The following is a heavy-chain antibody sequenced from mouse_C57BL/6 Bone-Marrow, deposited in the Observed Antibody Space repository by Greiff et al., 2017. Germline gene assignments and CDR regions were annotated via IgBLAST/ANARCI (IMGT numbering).Heavy chain of an antibody. V-gene: IGHV14-4*01. CDR2: IDPENGDT. Sequence: VQLQQSGAELVRPGASVKLSCTASGFNIKDDYMHWVKLRPEQGLEWIGWIDPENGDTEYASKVQGQATITADTSSNTAYLQLSSLTYEDTAVYYCTTDYYGSSPWYFDVWGTGTTVTVSS. CDR1: GFNIKDDY. D-gene: IGHD1-1*01. CDR3: TTDYYGSSPWYFDV. J-gene: IGHJ1*03.